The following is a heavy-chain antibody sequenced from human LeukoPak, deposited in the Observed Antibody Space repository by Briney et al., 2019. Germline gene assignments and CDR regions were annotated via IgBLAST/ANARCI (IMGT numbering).Heavy chain of an antibody. CDR3: ASYSGIYSAFEI. CDR2: INHSGST. D-gene: IGHD1-26*01. V-gene: IGHV4-34*01. CDR1: GGSFSGYY. Sequence: PSETLSLTCAVYGGSFSGYYWSWIRQPPGKGLEWIGEINHSGSTNYNPSLKSRVTISVDTSKNHFSLTLNAVTAADTAVYHCASYSGIYSAFEIWSQGTLVTVSS. J-gene: IGHJ3*02.